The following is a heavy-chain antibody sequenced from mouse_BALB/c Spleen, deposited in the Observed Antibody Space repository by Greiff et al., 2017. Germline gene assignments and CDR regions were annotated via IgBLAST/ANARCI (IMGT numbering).Heavy chain of an antibody. V-gene: IGHV5-9-4*01. CDR3: ARDQGLRQGYFDV. D-gene: IGHD1-2*01. Sequence: EVMLVESGGGLVKPGGSLKLSCAASGFTFSSYAMSWVRQSPEKRLEWVAEISSGGSYTYYPDTVTGRFTISRDNAKNTLYLEMSSLRSEDTAMYYCARDQGLRQGYFDVWGAGTTVTVSS. CDR1: GFTFSSYA. CDR2: ISSGGSYT. J-gene: IGHJ1*01.